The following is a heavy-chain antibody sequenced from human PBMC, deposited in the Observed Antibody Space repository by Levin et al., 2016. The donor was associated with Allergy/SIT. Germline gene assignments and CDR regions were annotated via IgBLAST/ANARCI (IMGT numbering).Heavy chain of an antibody. J-gene: IGHJ4*02. CDR1: GGSISSSSYY. Sequence: SETLSLTCTVSGGSISSSSYYWGWIRQPPGKGLEWIGSIYHSGSTYYNPSLKSRVTISVDTSKNQISLKLSSVTAADTAVYYCAREGVAVLGRVDYWGQGTLVTVSS. V-gene: IGHV4-39*07. D-gene: IGHD6-19*01. CDR3: AREGVAVLGRVDY. CDR2: IYHSGST.